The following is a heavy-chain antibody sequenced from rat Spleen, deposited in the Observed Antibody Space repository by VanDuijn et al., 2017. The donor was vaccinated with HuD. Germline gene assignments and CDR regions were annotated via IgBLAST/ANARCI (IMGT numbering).Heavy chain of an antibody. J-gene: IGHJ3*01. CDR2: ISTGGSNA. V-gene: IGHV5-25*01. CDR3: ATAGTRVSRFAY. D-gene: IGHD1-4*01. CDR1: GFTFSDYV. Sequence: EVQLVESGGGLVQPGRSMKLSCAASGFTFSDYVMAWVRQAPAKALEWVASISTGGSNAYYRDSVRGRFTIFRDNAKSTLSLQMDSLKSEDTATYYCATAGTRVSRFAYWGQGTLVTVSS.